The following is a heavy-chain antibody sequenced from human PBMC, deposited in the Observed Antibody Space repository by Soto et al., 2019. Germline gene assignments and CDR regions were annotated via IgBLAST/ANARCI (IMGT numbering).Heavy chain of an antibody. V-gene: IGHV3-11*06. CDR2: ISSSSSYT. CDR1: GLTFSDYY. D-gene: IGHD4-4*01. Sequence: LRLSCAASGLTFSDYYMSWIRQAPGKGLEWVSYISSSSSYTNYADSVKGRFTISRDNAKNSLYLQMNSLRAEDTAVYYCARDRTVTTFAFDIWGQGTMVTVSS. CDR3: ARDRTVTTFAFDI. J-gene: IGHJ3*02.